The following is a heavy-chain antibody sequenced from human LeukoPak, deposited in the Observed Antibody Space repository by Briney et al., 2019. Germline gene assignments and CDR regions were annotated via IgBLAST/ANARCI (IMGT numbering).Heavy chain of an antibody. Sequence: GGSLRLSCAASGFTFSNAWMSWVRQAPGKGLEWVGRIQSKTDGGTTDYTAPVKGRFTMSRDDSKTTLYLQMNSLKTEDTAVYYCTTEPIYCSSTSCYAFDIWGQGTMVTVSS. CDR2: IQSKTDGGTT. J-gene: IGHJ3*02. D-gene: IGHD2-2*01. CDR1: GFTFSNAW. V-gene: IGHV3-15*01. CDR3: TTEPIYCSSTSCYAFDI.